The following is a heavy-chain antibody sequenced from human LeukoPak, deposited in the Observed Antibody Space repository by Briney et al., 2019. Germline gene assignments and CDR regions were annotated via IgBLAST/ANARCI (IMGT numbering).Heavy chain of an antibody. V-gene: IGHV4-59*08. J-gene: IGHJ4*02. CDR2: IYYSGST. Sequence: PSETLSLTCTVSGGSISSYYWSWIRQPSGKGLEWIGYIYYSGSTNYNPSLKSRVTISVDTSKNQFSLKLSSVTAADTAVYYCARVTGGSGSYYSPLHYYFDYWGQGTLVTVSS. CDR1: GGSISSYY. D-gene: IGHD3-10*01. CDR3: ARVTGGSGSYYSPLHYYFDY.